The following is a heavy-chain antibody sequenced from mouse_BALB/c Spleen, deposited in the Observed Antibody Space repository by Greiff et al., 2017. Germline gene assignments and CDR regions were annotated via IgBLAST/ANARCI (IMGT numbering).Heavy chain of an antibody. D-gene: IGHD2-4*01. V-gene: IGHV5-4*02. J-gene: IGHJ4*01. CDR1: GFTFSDYY. CDR3: ARSTMITTEAMDY. Sequence: EVQLVESGGGLVKPGGSLKLSCAASGFTFSDYYMYWVRQTPEKRLEWVATISDGGSYTYYPDSVKGRFTISRDNAKNNLYLQMSSLKSEDTAMYYCARSTMITTEAMDYWGQGTSVTVSS. CDR2: ISDGGSYT.